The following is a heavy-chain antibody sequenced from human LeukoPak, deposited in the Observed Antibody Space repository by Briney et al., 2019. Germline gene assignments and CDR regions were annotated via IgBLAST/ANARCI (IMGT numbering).Heavy chain of an antibody. CDR3: ARDSAMKNYYDSSGYYINSYYFDY. CDR2: ISSSGTTI. J-gene: IGHJ4*02. Sequence: PGGSLRLSCAASGFTFSNYDMTWVRQAPGKGLEWVSYISSSGTTIYYADSVKGRFTISRDNAKNSLYLQMNDLRAGDTAVYYCARDSAMKNYYDSSGYYINSYYFDYWGQGTLVTVSS. D-gene: IGHD3-22*01. V-gene: IGHV3-11*04. CDR1: GFTFSNYD.